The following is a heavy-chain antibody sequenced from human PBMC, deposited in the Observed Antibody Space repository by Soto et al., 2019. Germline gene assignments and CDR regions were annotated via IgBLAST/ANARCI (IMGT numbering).Heavy chain of an antibody. J-gene: IGHJ4*02. Sequence: SLRLSCAASGFTFDDYAMHWVRQAPGKGLEWVSGISWNSGSIGYADSVKGRFTISRDNAKNSLYLQMNSLRTEDTALYYCARVSGYDFSPPGRFEDWGQGTQVTVTS. CDR1: GFTFDDYA. CDR2: ISWNSGSI. V-gene: IGHV3-9*01. D-gene: IGHD5-12*01. CDR3: ARVSGYDFSPPGRFED.